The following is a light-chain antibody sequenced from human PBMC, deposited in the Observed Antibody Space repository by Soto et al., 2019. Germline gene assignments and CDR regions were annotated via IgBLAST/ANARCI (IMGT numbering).Light chain of an antibody. CDR2: EAS. CDR1: QSISSW. V-gene: IGKV1-5*03. CDR3: QQYNHYPWT. J-gene: IGKJ1*01. Sequence: DIQMTQSPSTLSASVGDRVTITCRASQSISSWLAWYQQKPGKAPKLLIYEASSLESGVPSRFSGSGSGTEFTIAISSLQPDDFATYYCQQYNHYPWTFGQGTKVEIK.